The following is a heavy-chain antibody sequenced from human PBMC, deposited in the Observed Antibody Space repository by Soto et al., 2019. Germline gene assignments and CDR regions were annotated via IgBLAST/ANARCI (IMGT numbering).Heavy chain of an antibody. Sequence: EVQLVESGGGVVQPGGSLRLSCTASGLTFNTHWMHWVLRAPGKGLVWVSRIYFDGITTNYADSVKGGLTVSRDNAKNTVYLHVITLRDEDTAVYYCARGGAMGVDYWGKGTLVTVSS. CDR3: ARGGAMGVDY. CDR1: GLTFNTHW. D-gene: IGHD1-26*01. J-gene: IGHJ4*02. V-gene: IGHV3-74*01. CDR2: IYFDGITT.